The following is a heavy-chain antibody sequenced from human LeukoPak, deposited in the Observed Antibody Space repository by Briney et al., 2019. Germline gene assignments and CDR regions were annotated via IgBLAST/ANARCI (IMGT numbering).Heavy chain of an antibody. Sequence: GGSLRLSCVASGFPFSNYWMSWVRQAPGKGLAWVANIKHDGSEQSYVDSVKGRFTISRDNAKNSLYLQMSSLRVEDTAVYYCAGSRTGVNDTLDPWGQGTLVSVSS. V-gene: IGHV3-7*01. CDR2: IKHDGSEQ. D-gene: IGHD3-22*01. CDR3: AGSRTGVNDTLDP. CDR1: GFPFSNYW. J-gene: IGHJ5*02.